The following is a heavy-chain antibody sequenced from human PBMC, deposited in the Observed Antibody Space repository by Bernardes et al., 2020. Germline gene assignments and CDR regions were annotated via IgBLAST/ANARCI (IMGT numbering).Heavy chain of an antibody. V-gene: IGHV3-23*01. CDR2: LSGSGGST. CDR3: AKPGVDSHQYFQH. Sequence: GGSLRLSCAASGFSFSSYVMSWVRQAPGKGLEWVSTLSGSGGSTYYADSVKGRFTISRDNSKNTLSLHMNSLRAEDTAVYYCAKPGVDSHQYFQHWGQGILVTVSS. D-gene: IGHD2-21*02. CDR1: GFSFSSYV. J-gene: IGHJ1*01.